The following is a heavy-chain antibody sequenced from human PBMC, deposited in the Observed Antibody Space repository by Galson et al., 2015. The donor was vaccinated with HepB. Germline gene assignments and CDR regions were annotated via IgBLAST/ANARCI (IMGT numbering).Heavy chain of an antibody. D-gene: IGHD6-13*01. J-gene: IGHJ4*02. Sequence: SLRLSCAASGFTFSSYAISWVRQAPGKGLEWVSGISGSGGSTYYADSVKGRFTISRDNSKNTLYLQMNSLRAEDTAVYYCASRYRYGSSWSFDYWGQGTLVIVSS. CDR3: ASRYRYGSSWSFDY. CDR2: ISGSGGST. V-gene: IGHV3-23*01. CDR1: GFTFSSYA.